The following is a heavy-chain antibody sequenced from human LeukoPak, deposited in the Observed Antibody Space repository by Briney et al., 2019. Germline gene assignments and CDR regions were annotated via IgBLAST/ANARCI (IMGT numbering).Heavy chain of an antibody. D-gene: IGHD3-10*01. J-gene: IGHJ6*03. CDR1: AYTFTSYD. V-gene: IGHV1-8*01. CDR2: MNPNAGNT. CDR3: ARIIHYHGTGSYYSPLGFFYFYMDV. Sequence: ASVKVSCKASAYTFTSYDINWVRQATGQGLEWMGWMNPNAGNTGYAQKFQGRVSMTRNNSISTAYMELSSLTSEDTAVYYCARIIHYHGTGSYYSPLGFFYFYMDVWGKGTTVTISS.